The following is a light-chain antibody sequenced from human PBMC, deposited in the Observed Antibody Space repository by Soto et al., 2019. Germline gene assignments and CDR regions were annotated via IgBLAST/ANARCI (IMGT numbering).Light chain of an antibody. CDR3: SSFASSSTLV. J-gene: IGLJ7*01. CDR1: SSDVGAYNY. Sequence: QSALTQPPSASGSPGQSVTISCTGTSSDVGAYNYVSWYQQHAGKAPKLVIYEVTKRPSGVPDRFSGSKSANTASLTVSGLQAEDEADYYCSSFASSSTLVFGGGTQLTVL. V-gene: IGLV2-8*01. CDR2: EVT.